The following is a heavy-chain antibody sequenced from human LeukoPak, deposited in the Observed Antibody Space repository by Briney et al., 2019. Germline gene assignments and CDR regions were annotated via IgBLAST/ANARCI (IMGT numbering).Heavy chain of an antibody. Sequence: SETLSLTCTVSGGSISSYYWSWIRQPPGKGLEWIGYIYYSGSTNYNPSLKSRVTISVDTSKNQFSLKLSSVTAADTAVYYCASHLTYYYDSSGRPPDYWGQGTLVTVSS. V-gene: IGHV4-59*01. CDR3: ASHLTYYYDSSGRPPDY. CDR2: IYYSGST. J-gene: IGHJ4*02. CDR1: GGSISSYY. D-gene: IGHD3-22*01.